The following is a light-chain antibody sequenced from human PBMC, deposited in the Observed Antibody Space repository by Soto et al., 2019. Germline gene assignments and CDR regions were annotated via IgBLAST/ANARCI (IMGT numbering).Light chain of an antibody. CDR2: LNSDGSH. CDR3: QTWATGIQI. V-gene: IGLV4-69*01. Sequence: QPVLTQSPSASASLGASVKLTCTLSSGHSNYAIAWHQQQPEKGPRYLMTLNSDGSHSKGDGIPDRFSVSSSGAERYLTISGLQSEDEADYYCQTWATGIQIFGGGTKLTVL. CDR1: SGHSNYA. J-gene: IGLJ2*01.